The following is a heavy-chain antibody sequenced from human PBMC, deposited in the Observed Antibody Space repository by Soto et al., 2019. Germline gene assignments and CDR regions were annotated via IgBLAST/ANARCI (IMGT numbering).Heavy chain of an antibody. CDR2: MNPNSDNT. CDR1: GYTFTSYD. D-gene: IGHD3-10*01. J-gene: IGHJ4*02. CDR3: ARVKYILNVRESVDS. Sequence: QVQLVQSGAEVRKPGASVKVSCKASGYTFTSYDINWLRQTTGEGLVWMGWMNPNSDNTIYAPKFQGRVTMTRNTSTNTAYMELGSLTSDDTAVYYCARVKYILNVRESVDSWGQGTVVTVSS. V-gene: IGHV1-8*01.